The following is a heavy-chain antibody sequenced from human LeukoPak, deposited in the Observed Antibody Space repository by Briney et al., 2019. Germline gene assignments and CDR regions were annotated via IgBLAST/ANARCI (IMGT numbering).Heavy chain of an antibody. D-gene: IGHD2-2*01. Sequence: ASVKVSCKASGYTFTSYGISWVRQAPGQGLEWMGWSSAYNGNTNYAQKLQGRVTMATDTSTSTAYMELRSLRSDDTAVYYCARGIYCSSTSCYYWFDPWGQGTLVTVSS. CDR3: ARGIYCSSTSCYYWFDP. J-gene: IGHJ5*02. CDR1: GYTFTSYG. V-gene: IGHV1-18*01. CDR2: SSAYNGNT.